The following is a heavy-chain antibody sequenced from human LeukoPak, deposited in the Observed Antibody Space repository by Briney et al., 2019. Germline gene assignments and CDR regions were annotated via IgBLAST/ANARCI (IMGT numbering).Heavy chain of an antibody. CDR1: GFTFSSYA. CDR3: AKDDCSSTSCCIV. J-gene: IGHJ4*02. CDR2: ISGSGGST. Sequence: PGGSLRLSCAASGFTFSSYAISWVRQAPGKGLEWVSAISGSGGSTYYADSVKGRFTISRDNSKNTLYLQMNSLRAEDTAVYYCAKDDCSSTSCCIVWGQGTLVTVSS. D-gene: IGHD2-2*01. V-gene: IGHV3-23*01.